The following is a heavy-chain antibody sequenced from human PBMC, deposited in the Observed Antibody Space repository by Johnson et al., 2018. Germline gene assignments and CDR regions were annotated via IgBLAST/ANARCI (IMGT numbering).Heavy chain of an antibody. CDR1: GFAFEDYA. Sequence: VQLVQSGGGLVRPGRSLRLSCAASGFAFEDYAMQWVLQAPGKGLEWVSGINWNSDSVAYADSVKGRFTISRDNAKNSLHLQINSLRAEDTALYYCAKDIVERLLGGTSSDDAFDIWGQGTMVTVSS. D-gene: IGHD3-3*01. J-gene: IGHJ3*02. CDR3: AKDIVERLLGGTSSDDAFDI. V-gene: IGHV3-9*01. CDR2: INWNSDSV.